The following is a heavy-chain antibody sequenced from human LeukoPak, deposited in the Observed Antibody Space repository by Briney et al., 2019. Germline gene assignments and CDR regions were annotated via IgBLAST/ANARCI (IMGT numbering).Heavy chain of an antibody. D-gene: IGHD4-17*01. CDR1: GFTFSDYG. J-gene: IGHJ4*02. V-gene: IGHV3-30*02. CDR2: IRYDGINK. CDR3: ARGGEYGDYALYYFDY. Sequence: PGGSLRLSCAVSGFTFSDYGMHWVRQAPGKGLEWVAFIRYDGINKYYADSVKGRFTISRDNSKNTLYLQMNSLRAEDTAVYYCARGGEYGDYALYYFDYWGQGTLVTVSS.